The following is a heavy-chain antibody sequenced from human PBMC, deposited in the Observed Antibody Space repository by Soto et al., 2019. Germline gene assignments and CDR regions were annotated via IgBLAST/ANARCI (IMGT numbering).Heavy chain of an antibody. CDR3: ARCVKTYYYYGMDV. V-gene: IGHV4-31*03. CDR2: IYYRGST. J-gene: IGHJ6*02. Sequence: QVQLQESGPGLVKPSQTLSLTCTVSGGSISSGGYYWSWIRQHPGKGLEWIGYIYYRGSTYYNPSHKSRVTISVDTSKNQFSLKLSSVTAADTAVYYCARCVKTYYYYGMDVWGQGTTVTVSS. CDR1: GGSISSGGYY.